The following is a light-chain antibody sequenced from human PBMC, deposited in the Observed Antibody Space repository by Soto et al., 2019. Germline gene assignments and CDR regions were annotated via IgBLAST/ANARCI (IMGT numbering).Light chain of an antibody. Sequence: ETVLTQSPGTVSLSPGESATLSCRASQSIGKSYLAWFQHKPGQAPRLLIYGASTRATGIPDRFRGSGSGTDFTLTGSRLESEEFAVYYCQQYAESPLTFGGGTKVEIK. V-gene: IGKV3-20*01. CDR3: QQYAESPLT. CDR2: GAS. J-gene: IGKJ4*01. CDR1: QSIGKSY.